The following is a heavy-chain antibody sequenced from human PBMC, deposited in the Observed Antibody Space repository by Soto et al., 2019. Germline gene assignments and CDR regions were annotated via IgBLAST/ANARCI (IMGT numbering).Heavy chain of an antibody. D-gene: IGHD3-10*01. CDR3: ARELRMVRGLDY. Sequence: QVQLQESGPGLVKPSGTLSLTCAVSGGSISSSNWWSWVRQPPGKGLEWIGEIYHSGSTNYNPSLNSRVTISVDKSKNQSSLKLSSVTAADTAVYYWARELRMVRGLDYWGQGTLVTVSS. V-gene: IGHV4-4*02. J-gene: IGHJ4*02. CDR1: GGSISSSNW. CDR2: IYHSGST.